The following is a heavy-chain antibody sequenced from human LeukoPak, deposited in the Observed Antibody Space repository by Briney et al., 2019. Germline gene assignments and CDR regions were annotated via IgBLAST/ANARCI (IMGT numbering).Heavy chain of an antibody. Sequence: GGSLRLSCAASGFTFSSYWMSWVRQAPGKGLEWVANIRKDGGDIHYVDSVKGRFTISRDNSKNSVFLQMNGLRAEDTAVYYCARESYHYGSGSYPLDYWGQGTLVTVSS. J-gene: IGHJ4*02. CDR1: GFTFSSYW. CDR2: IRKDGGDI. CDR3: ARESYHYGSGSYPLDY. D-gene: IGHD3-10*01. V-gene: IGHV3-7*01.